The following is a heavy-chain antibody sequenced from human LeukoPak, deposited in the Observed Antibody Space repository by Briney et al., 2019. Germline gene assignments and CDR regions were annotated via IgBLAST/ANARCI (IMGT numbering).Heavy chain of an antibody. V-gene: IGHV4-34*01. D-gene: IGHD3-10*01. Sequence: SETLSLTCTVSGGSISSYYWSWIRQPPGKGLEWIGEINHSGSTNYNPSLKSRVTISVDTSKNQFSLKLSSVTAADTAVYYCARGGLLYYGSGSYDFDYWGQGTLVTVSS. J-gene: IGHJ4*02. CDR1: GGSISSYY. CDR2: INHSGST. CDR3: ARGGLLYYGSGSYDFDY.